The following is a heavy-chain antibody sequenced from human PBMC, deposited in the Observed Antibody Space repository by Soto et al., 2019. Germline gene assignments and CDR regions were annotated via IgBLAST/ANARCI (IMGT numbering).Heavy chain of an antibody. CDR1: GYTFTSYG. D-gene: IGHD1-1*01. Sequence: QVHLVQSGAEVKKPGASVKVSCKASGYTFTSYGITWVRQAPGPGLEWMGWISAHNSNTDYAQKIQGRVIVTRDTSTCTAYMELRSLISDDTAVYYCARGRYGDYWGQGALVPVFS. J-gene: IGHJ4*02. CDR3: ARGRYGDY. V-gene: IGHV1-18*01. CDR2: ISAHNSNT.